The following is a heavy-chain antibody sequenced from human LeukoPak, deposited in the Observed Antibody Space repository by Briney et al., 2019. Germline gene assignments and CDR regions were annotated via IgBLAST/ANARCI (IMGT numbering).Heavy chain of an antibody. CDR3: ARGSGYYWEFDY. V-gene: IGHV1-46*01. CDR2: INPSGGST. D-gene: IGHD3-3*01. J-gene: IGHJ4*02. CDR1: GGTFSSYA. Sequence: ASVNVSCKASGGTFSSYAISWVRQAPGQGLEWMGIINPSGGSTSYAQKFQGRVTMTRDTSTSTVYMELSSLRSEDTAVYYCARGSGYYWEFDYWGQGTLVTVSS.